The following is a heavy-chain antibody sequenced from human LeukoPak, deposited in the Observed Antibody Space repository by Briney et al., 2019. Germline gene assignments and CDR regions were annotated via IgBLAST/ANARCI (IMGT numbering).Heavy chain of an antibody. J-gene: IGHJ4*02. D-gene: IGHD3-10*01. CDR1: GFTFSSYA. Sequence: GGSLRLSCAASGFTFSSYAMSWVRQAPXXXLEWVSAISGSGGSTYYADSVKGRFTISRDNSKNTLYLQMNSLRAEDTAVYYCAKDHDYGSGSYSYWGQGTLVTVSS. CDR2: ISGSGGST. CDR3: AKDHDYGSGSYSY. V-gene: IGHV3-23*01.